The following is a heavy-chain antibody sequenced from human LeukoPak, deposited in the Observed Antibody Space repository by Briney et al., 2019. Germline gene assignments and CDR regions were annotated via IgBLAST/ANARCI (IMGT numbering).Heavy chain of an antibody. CDR1: GFTFSSYA. Sequence: GGSLRLSCAASGFTFSSYAMSWVRQAPGKGLEWVSAISGSGGSTYYADSVKGRFTISRDNSKNTLYLQMNSLRAEDTAVYYCAKDWRIQLWLQSFHFDYWGQGTLVTVSS. J-gene: IGHJ4*02. D-gene: IGHD5-18*01. CDR2: ISGSGGST. V-gene: IGHV3-23*01. CDR3: AKDWRIQLWLQSFHFDY.